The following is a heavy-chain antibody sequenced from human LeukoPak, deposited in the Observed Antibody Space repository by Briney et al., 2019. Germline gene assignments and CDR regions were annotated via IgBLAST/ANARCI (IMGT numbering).Heavy chain of an antibody. CDR2: IDWDDDK. D-gene: IGHD3-16*01. CDR1: GFSLSTRGMC. J-gene: IGHJ4*02. V-gene: IGHV2-70*11. Sequence: SGPTLVNPTQTLTLTCTFSGFSLSTRGMCVSWIRQPPGKALEWLARIDWDDDKYYSTSLKTRLTISKDTSKNQVVLTMTNMDPVDTATYYCARIRSHRGAIDYWGQGTLVTVSS. CDR3: ARIRSHRGAIDY.